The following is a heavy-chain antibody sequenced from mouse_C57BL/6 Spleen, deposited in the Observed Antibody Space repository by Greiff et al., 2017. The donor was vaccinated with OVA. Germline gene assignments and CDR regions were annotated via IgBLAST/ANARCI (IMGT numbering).Heavy chain of an antibody. Sequence: QVQLQQPGAELVKPGASVKVSCKASGYTFTSYWMHWVKQRPGQGLEWIGRIHPSDSDTNYNQKFKGKATLTVDKSSSTAYMQLSSLTSEDSAVYYCASDYDYAAWFAYWGQGTLVTVSA. J-gene: IGHJ3*01. V-gene: IGHV1-74*01. CDR3: ASDYDYAAWFAY. CDR2: IHPSDSDT. D-gene: IGHD2-4*01. CDR1: GYTFTSYW.